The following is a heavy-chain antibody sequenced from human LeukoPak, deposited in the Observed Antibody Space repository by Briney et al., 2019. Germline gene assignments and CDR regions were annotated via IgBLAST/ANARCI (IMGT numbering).Heavy chain of an antibody. CDR2: IIPILDIS. Sequence: GASVKVSCKASGDTFSSYAIHWVRQAPGQGLEWMGRIIPILDISKYAQKFQGRVTITRNTSISTAYMELSSLRSEDTAVYYCARAVGHDFWSGYYNYWGQGTLVTVSS. CDR1: GDTFSSYA. V-gene: IGHV1-69*04. CDR3: ARAVGHDFWSGYYNY. J-gene: IGHJ4*02. D-gene: IGHD3-3*01.